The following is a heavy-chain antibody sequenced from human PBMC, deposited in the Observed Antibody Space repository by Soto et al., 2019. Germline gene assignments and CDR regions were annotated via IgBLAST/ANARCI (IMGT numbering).Heavy chain of an antibody. CDR2: ISSSGSTI. CDR3: ARDLRVTKLGPTPHWYFDL. J-gene: IGHJ2*01. V-gene: IGHV3-11*01. CDR1: GFTFSDYY. Sequence: GGSLRLSCAASGFTFSDYYMSWIRQAPGKGLEWVSYISSSGSTIYYADSVKGRFTITRDNAKNSLYLQMNSLRAEDTAVYYCARDLRVTKLGPTPHWYFDLWGRGTLVTVSS. D-gene: IGHD7-27*01.